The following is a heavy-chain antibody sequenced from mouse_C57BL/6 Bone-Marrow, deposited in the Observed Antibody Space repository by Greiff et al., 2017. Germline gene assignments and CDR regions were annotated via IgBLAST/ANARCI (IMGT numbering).Heavy chain of an antibody. D-gene: IGHD1-1*01. Sequence: VQLVESGAELVRPGTSVKVSCKASGYAFTNYLIEWVKQRPGQGLEWIGVINPGSGGTNYNEKFKGKATLTADKSSSTAYMQLSSLTSEDSAVYFCARRPIYYYGSSYDYWGQGTTLTVSS. CDR2: INPGSGGT. CDR1: GYAFTNYL. CDR3: ARRPIYYYGSSYDY. V-gene: IGHV1-54*01. J-gene: IGHJ2*01.